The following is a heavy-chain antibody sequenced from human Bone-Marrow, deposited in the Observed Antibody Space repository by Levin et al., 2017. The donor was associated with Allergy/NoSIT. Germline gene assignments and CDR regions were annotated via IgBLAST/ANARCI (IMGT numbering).Heavy chain of an antibody. D-gene: IGHD5-12*01. V-gene: IGHV3-43D*03. CDR1: GFTFGHYA. Sequence: AGGSLRLSCAASGFTFGHYAMHWVRQAPGKGLEWVSLITWNADTTDYADSVKGRFTISRDNNKQSVYLHMNSLRPEDSALYFCVKSSTGAYDYFFDSWGQGTLVSVSS. CDR3: VKSSTGAYDYFFDS. CDR2: ITWNADTT. J-gene: IGHJ4*02.